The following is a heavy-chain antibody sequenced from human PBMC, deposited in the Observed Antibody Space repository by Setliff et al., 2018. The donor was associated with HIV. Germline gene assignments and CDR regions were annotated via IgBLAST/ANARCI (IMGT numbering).Heavy chain of an antibody. CDR1: GYTFTDYF. V-gene: IGHV1-46*03. CDR2: INPSGGST. CDR3: ARASPDCSGGSCYPLTPYYYMDV. D-gene: IGHD2-15*01. Sequence: ASVKVSCKSSGYTFTDYFMHWVRQAPGQGLEWMGIINPSGGSTSYAQKFQGRVTMTRDTSTSTVYMELSSLRSEDTAVYYCARASPDCSGGSCYPLTPYYYMDVWGKGTTVTVSS. J-gene: IGHJ6*03.